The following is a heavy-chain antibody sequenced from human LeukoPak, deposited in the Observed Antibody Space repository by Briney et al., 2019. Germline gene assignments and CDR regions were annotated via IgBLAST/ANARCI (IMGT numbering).Heavy chain of an antibody. CDR3: ATEPPWIFSEALSAFDI. D-gene: IGHD2-2*03. V-gene: IGHV3-74*01. J-gene: IGHJ3*02. CDR2: ITNDGSST. Sequence: PGGSLRLSCAASGLTFSSHWMHWFRQAPGKGLVGVPGITNDGSSTTYADSVKGRFTISRDNSKNTLYLQMNSLRAEDTAVYYCATEPPWIFSEALSAFDIWGQGTMVTVSS. CDR1: GLTFSSHW.